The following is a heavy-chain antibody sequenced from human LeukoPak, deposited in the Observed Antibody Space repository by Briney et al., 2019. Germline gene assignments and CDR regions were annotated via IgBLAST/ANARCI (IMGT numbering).Heavy chain of an antibody. CDR3: ARGSTVGATGNDY. D-gene: IGHD1-26*01. Sequence: TGGSLRLSCAASGFTFSSYSMNWVRQAPGKGLEWVSSISSSSSYIYYADSVKGRFTTSRDNAKNSLYLQMNSLRAEDTAVYYCARGSTVGATGNDYWGQGTLVTVSS. CDR1: GFTFSSYS. V-gene: IGHV3-21*01. J-gene: IGHJ4*02. CDR2: ISSSSSYI.